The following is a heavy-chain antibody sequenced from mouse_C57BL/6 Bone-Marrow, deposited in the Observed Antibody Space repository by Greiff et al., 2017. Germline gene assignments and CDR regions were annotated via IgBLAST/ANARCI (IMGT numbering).Heavy chain of an antibody. CDR1: GYTFTSYW. J-gene: IGHJ4*01. Sequence: VQLQQPGAELVKPGASVKMSCKASGYTFTSYWITWVKQRPGQGLEWIGDIYPGSGSTNYNEKFKSKATLTVDTSSSTAYMQLSSLTSEDSAVYYCARGGLLYYYAMDDWGQGTSVTVSS. CDR2: IYPGSGST. CDR3: ARGGLLYYYAMDD. D-gene: IGHD2-3*01. V-gene: IGHV1-55*01.